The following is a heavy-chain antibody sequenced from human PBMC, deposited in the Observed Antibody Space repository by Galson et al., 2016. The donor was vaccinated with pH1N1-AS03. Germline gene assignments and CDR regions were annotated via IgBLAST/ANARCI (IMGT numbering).Heavy chain of an antibody. CDR1: GFTFSIYA. D-gene: IGHD2/OR15-2a*01. CDR2: INSDGTIT. CDR3: ARAIDVSRPY. V-gene: IGHV3-74*01. Sequence: SLRLSCAASGFTFSIYAMHWVRQAPGKGLVCVSRINSDGTITTYADSVKGRFTISRDNAKNTLYLQMNNLRADDSAVYYCARAIDVSRPYWGQGALVTVSP. J-gene: IGHJ4*02.